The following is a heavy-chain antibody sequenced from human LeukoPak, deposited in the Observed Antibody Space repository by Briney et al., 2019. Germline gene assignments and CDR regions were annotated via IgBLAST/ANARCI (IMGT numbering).Heavy chain of an antibody. CDR2: IDPSDSHT. J-gene: IGHJ6*04. CDR1: GYSFTSYW. CDR3: ARLRVDTAMVIYYYYGMDV. Sequence: GESLRISCKGSGYSFTSYWISWVRQTPGKGLEWMGRIDPSDSHTNYSPSFQGHVTISADKSISTAYLQWSSLKASDTAMYYCARLRVDTAMVIYYYYGMDVWGKGTTVTVSS. V-gene: IGHV5-10-1*01. D-gene: IGHD5-18*01.